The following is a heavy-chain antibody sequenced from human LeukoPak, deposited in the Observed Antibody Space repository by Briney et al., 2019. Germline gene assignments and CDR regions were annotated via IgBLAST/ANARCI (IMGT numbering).Heavy chain of an antibody. CDR1: GGSISSYY. CDR2: IYYSGST. J-gene: IGHJ4*02. Sequence: SETLSLTCTVSGGSISSYYWGWIRQPPGKGLEWIGSIYYSGSTYYNPSLKSRVTISVDTSKNQFSLKLSSVTAADTAVYYCARDAAGDVTTYDYWGQGTLVTVSS. D-gene: IGHD4-17*01. CDR3: ARDAAGDVTTYDY. V-gene: IGHV4-39*07.